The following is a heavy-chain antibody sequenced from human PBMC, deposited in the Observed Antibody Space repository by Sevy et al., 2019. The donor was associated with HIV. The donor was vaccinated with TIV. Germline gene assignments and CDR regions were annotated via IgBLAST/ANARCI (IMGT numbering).Heavy chain of an antibody. J-gene: IGHJ5*02. CDR3: AKIFDH. CDR2: ISYSGAT. CDR1: GDSISSYGHF. Sequence: SETLSLTCSVPGDSISSYGHFWGWIRQPPGKGLEWIGDISYSGATNYHPSLRSRVTISVDTSKNQFYLKLTSVTAADTAVYYCAKIFDHWGQGTLVTVSS. V-gene: IGHV4-39*01.